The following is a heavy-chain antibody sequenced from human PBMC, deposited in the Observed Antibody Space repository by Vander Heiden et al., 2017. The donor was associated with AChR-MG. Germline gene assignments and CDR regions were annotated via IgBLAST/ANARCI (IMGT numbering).Heavy chain of an antibody. V-gene: IGHV5-51*01. D-gene: IGHD2-15*01. J-gene: IGHJ4*02. Sequence: EVQPVQSGAEVKKPGESLKISCKGSGSRFTSDWIGWVRQMPGKGLEWMGIIYPGDSDTRYSPSFQGQVTISADKSISTAYLQWSSLKASDTAMYYCARRRCSGGSCYSPFDYWGQGTLVTVSA. CDR2: IYPGDSDT. CDR1: GSRFTSDW. CDR3: ARRRCSGGSCYSPFDY.